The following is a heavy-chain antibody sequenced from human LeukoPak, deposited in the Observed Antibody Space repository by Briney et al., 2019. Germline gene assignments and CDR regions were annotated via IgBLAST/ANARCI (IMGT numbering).Heavy chain of an antibody. CDR3: AREYSSGWYSSFHFDY. V-gene: IGHV3-11*06. J-gene: IGHJ4*02. CDR2: ISSSSSYT. D-gene: IGHD6-19*01. Sequence: GGSLRLSCAASGFTFSDYYMSWIRQAPGEGLEWVSYISSSSSYTNYADSVKGRFTISRDNAKNSLYLQMNSLRAEDTAVYYCAREYSSGWYSSFHFDYWGQGTLVTVSS. CDR1: GFTFSDYY.